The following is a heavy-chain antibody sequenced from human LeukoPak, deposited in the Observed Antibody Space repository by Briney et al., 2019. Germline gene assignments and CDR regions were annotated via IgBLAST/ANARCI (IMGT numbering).Heavy chain of an antibody. CDR1: GGSISSYY. CDR2: IYYSGST. J-gene: IGHJ4*02. Sequence: SETLSLTCTVSGGSISSYYWGWIRQPPGKGLEWIGSIYYSGSTYYNPSLKSRVTISVDTSKNQFSLKLSSVTAADTAVYYCARQSQYYYDSSGYYPPTYYFDYWGQGTLVTVSS. CDR3: ARQSQYYYDSSGYYPPTYYFDY. D-gene: IGHD3-22*01. V-gene: IGHV4-39*01.